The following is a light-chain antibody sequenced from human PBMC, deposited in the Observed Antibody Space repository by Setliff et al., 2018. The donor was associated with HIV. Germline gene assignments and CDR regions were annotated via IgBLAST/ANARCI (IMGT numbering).Light chain of an antibody. CDR2: EVT. CDR3: SSFTSSGTYV. Sequence: SVLTPPASVSGSPGQSITISCTGTSSDVGGYNYVSWYQQHPGKAPKLLIYEVTNRPSGISNRFSASKSDNTASLTISGLQAEDEADYYCSSFTSSGTYVFGTGTKVTVL. CDR1: SSDVGGYNY. J-gene: IGLJ1*01. V-gene: IGLV2-14*01.